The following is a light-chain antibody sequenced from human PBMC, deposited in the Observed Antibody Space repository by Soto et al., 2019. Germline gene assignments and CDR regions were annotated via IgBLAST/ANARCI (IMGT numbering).Light chain of an antibody. CDR3: SSYASSSPFV. CDR1: GSDVGGYKY. V-gene: IGLV2-14*01. CDR2: DVS. Sequence: LTQPASVSGSPGQSITISCTGTGSDVGGYKYVSWYQQLPGKAPKLMIYDVSYRPSGVSDRFSGSKSGNTASLIISGLQAEDEADYYCSSYASSSPFVFGTGTKVTVL. J-gene: IGLJ1*01.